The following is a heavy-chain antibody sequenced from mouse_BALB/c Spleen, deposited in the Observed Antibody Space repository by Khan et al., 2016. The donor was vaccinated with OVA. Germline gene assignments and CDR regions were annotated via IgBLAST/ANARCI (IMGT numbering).Heavy chain of an antibody. CDR1: GYTFTSYT. Sequence: QVQLQQSGAELVKPGASVKMSCKASGYTFTSYTMHWVKQRPGQGLEWIGYINPSSGYTEYNQKFKDKATLTADKSSSTAYMQLSSLTSEDSAVYYCARKSTRASYWGQGTTLTVSS. J-gene: IGHJ2*01. V-gene: IGHV1-4*01. D-gene: IGHD3-1*01. CDR3: ARKSTRASY. CDR2: INPSSGYT.